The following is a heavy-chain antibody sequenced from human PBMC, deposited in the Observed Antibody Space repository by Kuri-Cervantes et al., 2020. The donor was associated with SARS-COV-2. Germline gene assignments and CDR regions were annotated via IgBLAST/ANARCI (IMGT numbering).Heavy chain of an antibody. CDR1: GYSFTSYW. D-gene: IGHD2-15*01. Sequence: GESLKISCKGSGYSFTSYWIGWVRQMPGKGLEWMGIIYPGDSDTRYSPSFQGQVTISADKSISTAYLQWSSLKASDTAMYYCARLPPNCSGGSCYDGYYYHGMDVWGQGTTVTVSS. J-gene: IGHJ6*02. CDR3: ARLPPNCSGGSCYDGYYYHGMDV. CDR2: IYPGDSDT. V-gene: IGHV5-51*01.